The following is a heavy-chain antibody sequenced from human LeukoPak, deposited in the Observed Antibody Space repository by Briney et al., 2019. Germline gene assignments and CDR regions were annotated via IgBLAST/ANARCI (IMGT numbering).Heavy chain of an antibody. J-gene: IGHJ4*02. CDR3: ARSRIVGATTGDY. D-gene: IGHD1-26*01. CDR2: IYYSGST. V-gene: IGHV4-31*03. Sequence: SSQTLSLTCTVSGGSISSGGYYWSWIRQHPGKGLEWIGYIYYSGSTYYNPSLKSRVTISVDTSKNQFSLKLSSVTAADTAVYYCARSRIVGATTGDYWGQGTLVTVSS. CDR1: GGSISSGGYY.